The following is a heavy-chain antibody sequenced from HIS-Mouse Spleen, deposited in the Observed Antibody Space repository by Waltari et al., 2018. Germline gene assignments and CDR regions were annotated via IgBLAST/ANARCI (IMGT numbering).Heavy chain of an antibody. Sequence: QVQLQQWGAGLLKPSETLSLTRAVYGGSFSGYYWSWLRQPPGKGLEWIGEITHSGSTNNNPSLKSRVTISVDTSKNQFSLKLSSVTAADTAVYYCARGGYSYGPPLDYWGQGTLVTVSS. V-gene: IGHV4-34*01. CDR3: ARGGYSYGPPLDY. CDR1: GGSFSGYY. CDR2: ITHSGST. J-gene: IGHJ4*02. D-gene: IGHD5-18*01.